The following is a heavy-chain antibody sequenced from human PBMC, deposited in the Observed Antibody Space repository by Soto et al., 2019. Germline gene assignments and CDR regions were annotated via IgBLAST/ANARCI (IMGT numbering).Heavy chain of an antibody. Sequence: QLQLQESGPGLVKPSETLSLTCTVSGGSISSSSYYWGWIRQPPGKGLEWIGSIYYSGSTYYNPSLKSRVTISVDTSKNQFSLKLSSVTAADTAVYYCARRGSVIAAAGATYWGQGTLVTVSS. CDR2: IYYSGST. V-gene: IGHV4-39*01. CDR1: GGSISSSSYY. CDR3: ARRGSVIAAAGATY. D-gene: IGHD6-13*01. J-gene: IGHJ4*02.